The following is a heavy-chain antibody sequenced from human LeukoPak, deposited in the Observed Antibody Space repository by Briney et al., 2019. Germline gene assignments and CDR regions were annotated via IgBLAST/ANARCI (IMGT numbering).Heavy chain of an antibody. D-gene: IGHD1-26*01. CDR3: AREGGNYGKDV. CDR2: INHSGST. J-gene: IGHJ6*02. V-gene: IGHV4-34*01. CDR1: GGSFSGYY. Sequence: SESLSLTCAVYGGSFSGYYWSWIRQPPGKGLEWIGEINHSGSTNYNPSLKSRVTISVDTSKNQFSLKLSSVTAADTAVYYCAREGGNYGKDVWGRGTTVIVSS.